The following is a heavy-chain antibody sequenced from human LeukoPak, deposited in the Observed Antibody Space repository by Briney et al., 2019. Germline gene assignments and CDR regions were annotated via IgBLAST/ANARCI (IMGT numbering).Heavy chain of an antibody. J-gene: IGHJ4*02. D-gene: IGHD6-13*01. CDR3: ARGRGRGLAAAGNWYYFDY. V-gene: IGHV4-34*01. CDR1: GVSFSGYY. CDR2: INHSGST. Sequence: KPSETLSLTCAVYGVSFSGYYWSWIRQPPGKGLEWIGEINHSGSTNYNPSLKSRVTISVDTSKNQFSLKLSSVTAADTAVYYCARGRGRGLAAAGNWYYFDYWGQGTLVTVSS.